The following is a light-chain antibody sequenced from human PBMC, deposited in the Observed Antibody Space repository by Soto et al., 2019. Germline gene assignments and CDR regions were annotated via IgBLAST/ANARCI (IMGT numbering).Light chain of an antibody. CDR2: DAA. CDR1: QSISSW. J-gene: IGKJ5*01. V-gene: IGKV1-5*01. CDR3: QQYETLPT. Sequence: IQMTQSPSTLAASLGDRVTITCRASQSISSWLAWYQQKPGKAPKLLIYDAASLEAGVPSRLRGSGSGTDFTFTISRLQPEDIATYYCQQYETLPTFGQGTRLEIK.